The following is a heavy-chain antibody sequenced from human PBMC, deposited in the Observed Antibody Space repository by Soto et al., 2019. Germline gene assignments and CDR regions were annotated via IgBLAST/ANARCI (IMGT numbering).Heavy chain of an antibody. CDR1: GFTFSDYS. V-gene: IGHV3-21*01. J-gene: IGHJ5*02. D-gene: IGHD2-2*01. CDR2: ISTGGNYV. CDR3: ARDSRIVARPAMGSVGFDP. Sequence: GESLKISCATPGFTFSDYSMNWVRQAPGKDLEWISSISTGGNYVYYADSVKGRFTISRDNAKSSLYLQMDSLRAEDTAVYYCARDSRIVARPAMGSVGFDPWGQGTQVTVS.